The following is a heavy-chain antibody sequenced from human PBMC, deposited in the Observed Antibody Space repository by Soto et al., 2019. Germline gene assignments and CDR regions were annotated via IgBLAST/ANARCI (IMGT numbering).Heavy chain of an antibody. CDR1: GYTFTSYY. J-gene: IGHJ3*02. CDR3: ARGLSEPYCSSTSCYRRSNADI. D-gene: IGHD2-2*01. CDR2: INPSGGST. Sequence: GASVKVSCKASGYTFTSYYMHWVRQAPGQGLEWMGIINPSGGSTSYAQKFQGRVTMTRDTSTSTVYMELSSLRSEDTAVYYCARGLSEPYCSSTSCYRRSNADIWGQGTMVTVSS. V-gene: IGHV1-46*03.